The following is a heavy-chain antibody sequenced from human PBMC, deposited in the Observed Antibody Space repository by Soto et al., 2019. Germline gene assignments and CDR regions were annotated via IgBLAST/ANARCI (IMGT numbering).Heavy chain of an antibody. CDR2: ISYDGSNK. CDR3: AKDCLLFGEFADYHGMDV. Sequence: QVQLVESGGGVVQPGRSLRLSCAASGFTFSSYGMHWVRQAPGKGLEWVAVISYDGSNKFYADSVKGRFTISRDNSQKTLYLQMNSLKAEDTAVYYCAKDCLLFGEFADYHGMDVWGQGTTVTVSS. D-gene: IGHD3-10*01. J-gene: IGHJ6*02. V-gene: IGHV3-30*18. CDR1: GFTFSSYG.